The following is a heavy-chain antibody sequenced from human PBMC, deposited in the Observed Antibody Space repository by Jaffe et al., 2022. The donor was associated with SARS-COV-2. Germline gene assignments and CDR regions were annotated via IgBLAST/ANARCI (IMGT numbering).Heavy chain of an antibody. CDR2: IFAVDSYT. Sequence: EVQLVQSGAEVKKPGESLKISCQGSGYSFTSYWIGWVRQMPGKGLEWMGIIFAVDSYTRYSPSFQGQVTISADKSISTAYLQWSSLKASDTATYYCARTSSYGLDNAFDIWGQGTMVTVSS. D-gene: IGHD5-18*01. J-gene: IGHJ3*02. V-gene: IGHV5-51*01. CDR1: GYSFTSYW. CDR3: ARTSSYGLDNAFDI.